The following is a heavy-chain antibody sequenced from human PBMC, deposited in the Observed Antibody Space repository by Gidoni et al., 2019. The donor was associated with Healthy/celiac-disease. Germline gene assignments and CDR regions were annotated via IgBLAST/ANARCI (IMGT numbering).Heavy chain of an antibody. J-gene: IGHJ6*02. Sequence: QVQLQQWGAGLLKPSETLSLTCAVYGGSFSGYYWSWIRQPPGKGLEWIGEINHSGSTNYNPSLKSRVTISVDTSKNQFSLKLSSVTAADTAVYYCARWSGGGHTAMATHRSYYYYGMDVWGQGTTVTVSS. V-gene: IGHV4-34*01. CDR2: INHSGST. CDR1: GGSFSGYY. CDR3: ARWSGGGHTAMATHRSYYYYGMDV. D-gene: IGHD5-18*01.